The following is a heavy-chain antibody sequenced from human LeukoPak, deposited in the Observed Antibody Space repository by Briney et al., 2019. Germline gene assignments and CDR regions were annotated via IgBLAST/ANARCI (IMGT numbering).Heavy chain of an antibody. D-gene: IGHD5-18*01. Sequence: SETLSLTCAVYGGSFSGYYWSWIRQPPGKGLEWIGEINHSGSTNYNPSLKSRVTISVDTSKNQFSLKLSSVTAADTAVYYCARHVAYSYGRIDYWGQGTLVTVSS. CDR3: ARHVAYSYGRIDY. V-gene: IGHV4-34*01. CDR1: GGSFSGYY. CDR2: INHSGST. J-gene: IGHJ4*02.